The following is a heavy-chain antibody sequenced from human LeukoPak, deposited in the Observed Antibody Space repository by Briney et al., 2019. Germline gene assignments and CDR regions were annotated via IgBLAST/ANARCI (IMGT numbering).Heavy chain of an antibody. CDR1: GYSISRGYY. J-gene: IGHJ4*02. D-gene: IGHD5-12*01. CDR2: IYHSGST. CDR3: ARHSWGSGYGDY. Sequence: SETLSLTCIVSGYSISRGYYWVWIRQPPGKGLEWIASIYHSGSTYYNPSLKSRVRISLDTSKNQFSLKLSSVTAADTAVYYCARHSWGSGYGDYWGQGTLVTVSS. V-gene: IGHV4-38-2*02.